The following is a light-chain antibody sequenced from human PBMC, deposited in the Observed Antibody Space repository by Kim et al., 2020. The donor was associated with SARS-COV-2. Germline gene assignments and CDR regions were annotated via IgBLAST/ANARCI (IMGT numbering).Light chain of an antibody. J-gene: IGKJ2*01. CDR2: FAS. V-gene: IGKV2-28*01. CDR3: MQVLRAPLS. Sequence: IVMTQSPLSLPVTPGEPASISCRSAQSLQHSNGDSFLDWYVLKPGQSPQPLIFFASNRASGVPDRFSGSGSGTDFILKISRVEPEDVGVYYCMQVLRAPLSFGQGTKLE. CDR1: QSLQHSNGDSF.